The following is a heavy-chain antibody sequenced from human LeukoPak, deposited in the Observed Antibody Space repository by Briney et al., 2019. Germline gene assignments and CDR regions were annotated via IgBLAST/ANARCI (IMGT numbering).Heavy chain of an antibody. CDR2: IYYSGST. J-gene: IGHJ6*03. CDR3: ARDHYYDSSGPNYHMDV. CDR1: GGSISSYY. V-gene: IGHV4-59*01. D-gene: IGHD3-22*01. Sequence: SETLSLTCTVSGGSISSYYWSWIRQPPGKGLEWIGYIYYSGSTNYNPSPKSRVTISVDTSKNQFSLKLSSVTAADTAVYYCARDHYYDSSGPNYHMDVWGKGTTVTVSS.